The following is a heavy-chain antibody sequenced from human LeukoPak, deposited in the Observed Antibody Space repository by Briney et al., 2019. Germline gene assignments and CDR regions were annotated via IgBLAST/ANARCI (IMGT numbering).Heavy chain of an antibody. D-gene: IGHD3-16*01. J-gene: IGHJ4*02. Sequence: SETLSLTCTVSGGSISSDRFYWTWVRQPPGKGLEWIGRIKSSNTNYNPSLKSRVSISLDTSTNQFSLKLSSLTAADTAVYYCARVPDWTYVPDYWGQGTLVTVSS. CDR3: ARVPDWTYVPDY. V-gene: IGHV4-61*02. CDR2: IKSSNT. CDR1: GGSISSDRFY.